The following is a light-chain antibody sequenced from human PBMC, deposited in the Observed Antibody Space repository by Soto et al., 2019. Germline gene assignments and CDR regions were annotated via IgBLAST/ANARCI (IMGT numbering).Light chain of an antibody. Sequence: QSVLTQPPSVSGAPGQRGTISCTGGSSNIGAGYDVHWYQQLPGTAPKLLIYGNSNRPSGVPDRFSGSKSGTSASLAITGLQAEDEADYYCQSYDSSLSVVFGGGTKLTVL. CDR2: GNS. CDR1: SSNIGAGYD. J-gene: IGLJ2*01. CDR3: QSYDSSLSVV. V-gene: IGLV1-40*01.